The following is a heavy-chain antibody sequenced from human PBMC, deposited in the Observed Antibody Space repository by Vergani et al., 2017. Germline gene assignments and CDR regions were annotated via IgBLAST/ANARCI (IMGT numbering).Heavy chain of an antibody. D-gene: IGHD2-2*01. V-gene: IGHV3-21*01. Sequence: VQLVESGGGVVQPGRSLRLSCAASGFTFSSYSMNWVRQAPGKGLEWVSSISSSSSYIYYADSVKGRFTISRDNAKNSLYLQMNSLRAEDTAVYYCARDPLSAAMSAFDIWGQGTMVTVSS. CDR1: GFTFSSYS. CDR3: ARDPLSAAMSAFDI. J-gene: IGHJ3*02. CDR2: ISSSSSYI.